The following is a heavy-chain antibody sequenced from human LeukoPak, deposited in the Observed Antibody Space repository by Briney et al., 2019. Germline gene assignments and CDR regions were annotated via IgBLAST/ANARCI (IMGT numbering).Heavy chain of an antibody. V-gene: IGHV3-23*01. J-gene: IGHJ4*02. CDR1: GLTFSSYA. D-gene: IGHD3-22*01. CDR2: ISGSGGST. Sequence: GGSLRLSCAASGLTFSSYAMSWVRQAPGKGLEWVSAISGSGGSTYYADSVKGRFTISRDNSKNTLYLQMNSLRAEDTAVYYCAKSDYYDSSGYYGDGVDYWGQGTLVTVSS. CDR3: AKSDYYDSSGYYGDGVDY.